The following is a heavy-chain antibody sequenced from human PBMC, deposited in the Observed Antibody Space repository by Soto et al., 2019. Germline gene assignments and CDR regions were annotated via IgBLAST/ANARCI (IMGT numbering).Heavy chain of an antibody. D-gene: IGHD4-17*01. CDR3: ARRGGGDSLFDS. V-gene: IGHV4-39*01. Sequence: PSETLSLTCTVSGGSFSSSNYYWGRIRQPPGKGLEWIGNIFYGGGSGVAYYSPSLKSRVTISVDTSKNQFSLNMRSLTAADTAVYFCARRGGGDSLFDSWGQGKLVTVSS. CDR1: GGSFSSSNYY. J-gene: IGHJ4*02. CDR2: IFYGGGSGVA.